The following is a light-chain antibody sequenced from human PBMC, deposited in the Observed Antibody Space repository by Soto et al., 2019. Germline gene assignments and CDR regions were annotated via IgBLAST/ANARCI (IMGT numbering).Light chain of an antibody. V-gene: IGLV2-23*01. Sequence: QSVLTQPASVSGSPGQSITISCTGPSSDVVSYNLVSWYQQHPGKAPKLMIYEASKRPSGISNRFSGSKSGNAASLTISGLQAEDEADYYCFSYAGNSLNYVFGTGTKVTAL. CDR3: FSYAGNSLNYV. J-gene: IGLJ1*01. CDR2: EAS. CDR1: SSDVVSYNL.